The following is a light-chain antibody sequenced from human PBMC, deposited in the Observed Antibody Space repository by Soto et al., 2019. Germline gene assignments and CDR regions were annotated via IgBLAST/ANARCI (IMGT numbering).Light chain of an antibody. CDR1: QSVSSSY. V-gene: IGKV3-20*01. CDR3: QQYKT. CDR2: GAS. Sequence: EIVLTQSPGTLSLSRGERATLSCRASQSVSSSYLAWYQQKPGQAPRLLIYGASSRATGIPDRFSGSGSGTDFTLTISRLEPEDFAVYYCQQYKTFGQGTKV. J-gene: IGKJ1*01.